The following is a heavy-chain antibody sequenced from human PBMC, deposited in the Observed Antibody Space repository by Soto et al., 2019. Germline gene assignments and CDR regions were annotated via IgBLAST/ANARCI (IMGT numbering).Heavy chain of an antibody. CDR2: ISSSSSTI. D-gene: IGHD3-22*01. Sequence: GGSLRLSCAASGFTFSSYSMNWVRQAPGKGLEWVSYISSSSSTIYYADSVKGRFTISRDNAKNSLYLQMNSLRDEDTAVYYCARGAYYDSSGFVGYWGQGTLVIVSS. J-gene: IGHJ4*02. V-gene: IGHV3-48*02. CDR1: GFTFSSYS. CDR3: ARGAYYDSSGFVGY.